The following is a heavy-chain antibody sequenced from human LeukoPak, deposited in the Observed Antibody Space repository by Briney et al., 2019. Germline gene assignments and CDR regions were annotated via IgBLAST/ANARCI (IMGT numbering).Heavy chain of an antibody. CDR3: AREGRVGVAATVEYYFDY. D-gene: IGHD2-15*01. V-gene: IGHV4-59*01. CDR1: GGSISSYY. J-gene: IGHJ4*02. Sequence: SETLSLTCTVSGGSISSYYWSWIRQPPGKGLEWIGYIYYSGSTNYNPSLKSRVTISVDTSKNQFSLKLSSVTAADTAVYYCAREGRVGVAATVEYYFDYWGQGTLVTVSS. CDR2: IYYSGST.